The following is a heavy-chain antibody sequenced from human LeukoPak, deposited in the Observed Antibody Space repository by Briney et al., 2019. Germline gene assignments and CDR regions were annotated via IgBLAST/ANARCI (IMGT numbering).Heavy chain of an antibody. J-gene: IGHJ4*02. V-gene: IGHV3-30-3*01. CDR1: GFTFSSYA. CDR3: AKDYGGNSHYFDY. CDR2: ISYDGSNK. Sequence: GGSLRLSCAASGFTFSSYAMHWVRQAPGKGLEWVAVISYDGSNKYYADSVKGRFTISRDNSKNTLYLQMNSLRAEDTAVYYCAKDYGGNSHYFDYWGQGTLVTVSS. D-gene: IGHD4-23*01.